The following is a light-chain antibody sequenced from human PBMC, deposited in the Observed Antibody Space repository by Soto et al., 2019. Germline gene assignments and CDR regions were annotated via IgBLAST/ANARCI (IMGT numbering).Light chain of an antibody. V-gene: IGKV3-20*01. CDR1: QSVSSRY. Sequence: EIVLTQSLGTLSLSPGERATLSCRASQSVSSRYLAWYQQKPGQAPRLLMYGASSRATGIPDRFSGSWSGTDFTLTSSRLEPEDFAVYYCQQYRRSPPYTLGQGTKLEIK. J-gene: IGKJ2*01. CDR2: GAS. CDR3: QQYRRSPPYT.